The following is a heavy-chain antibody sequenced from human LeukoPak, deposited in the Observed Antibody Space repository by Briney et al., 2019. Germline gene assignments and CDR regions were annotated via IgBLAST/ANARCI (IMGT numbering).Heavy chain of an antibody. D-gene: IGHD3-10*01. Sequence: GGSLRLSCAASGFTFSSYSMNWVRQAPGKGLEWVSSISSSSSYIYYADSVKGRFTISRDNAKNSLFLQMNSLRAEDTAVYYCVSYSGSDDAFDIWGQGTKVTVSS. CDR3: VSYSGSDDAFDI. CDR2: ISSSSSYI. CDR1: GFTFSSYS. V-gene: IGHV3-21*01. J-gene: IGHJ3*02.